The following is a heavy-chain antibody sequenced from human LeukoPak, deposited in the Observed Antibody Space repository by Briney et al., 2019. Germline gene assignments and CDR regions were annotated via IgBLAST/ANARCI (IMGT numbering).Heavy chain of an antibody. Sequence: GASVKVSCKASGDPLTGYYVHWLRQAPGQGLEWMGWVNPKTGGTYYAQKFQGRVTMTSDTSTVYMDLNRLRHDDTAVYYCARDFFQGDVAGDGFLTDNLALRYWGQGTLVTV. CDR1: GDPLTGYY. D-gene: IGHD3-9*01. J-gene: IGHJ4*02. CDR2: VNPKTGGT. V-gene: IGHV1-2*02. CDR3: ARDFFQGDVAGDGFLTDNLALRY.